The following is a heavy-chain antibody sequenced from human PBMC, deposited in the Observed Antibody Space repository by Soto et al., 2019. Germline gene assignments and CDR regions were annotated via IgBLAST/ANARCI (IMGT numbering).Heavy chain of an antibody. CDR2: INHSGST. CDR1: GGSFSGYY. V-gene: IGHV4-34*01. CDR3: ARTLKYYYGSGSRPYCFDY. D-gene: IGHD3-10*01. J-gene: IGHJ4*02. Sequence: SETLSLTCAVYGGSFSGYYWSWIRQPPGKGLEWIGEINHSGSTNYNPSLKSRVTISVDTSKNQFSLKLSSVTAADTAVYYCARTLKYYYGSGSRPYCFDYWGQGTLVTVSS.